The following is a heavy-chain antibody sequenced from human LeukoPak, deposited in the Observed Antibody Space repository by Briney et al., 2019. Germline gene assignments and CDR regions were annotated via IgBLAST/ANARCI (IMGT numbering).Heavy chain of an antibody. J-gene: IGHJ4*02. Sequence: PSETLSLTCTVSGVSISSYYWSWIRQPPGKGLEWIGYIYYSGSTNYNPSLKSRVTISVDTSKNQFSLKLSSVTAADTAVYYCARIGHEDYYFDYWGQGTLVTVSS. V-gene: IGHV4-59*01. CDR1: GVSISSYY. CDR3: ARIGHEDYYFDY. CDR2: IYYSGST.